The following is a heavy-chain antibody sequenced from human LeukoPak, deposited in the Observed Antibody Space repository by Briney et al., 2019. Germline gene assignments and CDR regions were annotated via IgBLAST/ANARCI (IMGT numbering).Heavy chain of an antibody. CDR1: GGSFSGYY. CDR3: ARGSSGSYSNDAFDI. Sequence: SETLSLTCAVYGGSFSGYYWSWIRQPPGKGLEWIGEINHSGSTNYNPSLKSRVTISVDTSKNQFSLKLSSVTAADTAVYYCARGSSGSYSNDAFDIWGQGTMVTVSS. J-gene: IGHJ3*02. V-gene: IGHV4-34*01. CDR2: INHSGST. D-gene: IGHD1-26*01.